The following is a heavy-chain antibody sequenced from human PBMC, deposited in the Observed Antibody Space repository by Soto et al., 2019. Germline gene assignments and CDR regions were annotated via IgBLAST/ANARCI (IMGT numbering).Heavy chain of an antibody. CDR1: GFTFSSYG. D-gene: IGHD2-2*01. CDR3: AKDFGYVVVLAAPMGYYYYGMDV. V-gene: IGHV3-30*18. CDR2: ISYDGSNK. Sequence: GGSLRLSCAASGFTFSSYGMHWVRQAPGKGLEWVAVISYDGSNKYYADSVKGRFTISRDNSKNTLYLQMNSLRAEDTAVYYCAKDFGYVVVLAAPMGYYYYGMDVWGQGTTVTVSS. J-gene: IGHJ6*02.